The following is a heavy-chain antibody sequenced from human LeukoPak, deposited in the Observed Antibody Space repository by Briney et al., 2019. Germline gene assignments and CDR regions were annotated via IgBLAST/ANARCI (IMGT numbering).Heavy chain of an antibody. J-gene: IGHJ4*02. CDR1: GYTLTELS. V-gene: IGHV1-24*01. CDR2: FDPEDGET. D-gene: IGHD2-21*02. CDR3: ATSEGVVTAFDY. Sequence: ASVKVSCKVSGYTLTELSMHWVRQAPGKGLEWMGGFDPEDGETIYALKFQGRVTMTEDTSTDTAYMELSSLRSEDTAVYYCATSEGVVTAFDYWGQGTLVTVSS.